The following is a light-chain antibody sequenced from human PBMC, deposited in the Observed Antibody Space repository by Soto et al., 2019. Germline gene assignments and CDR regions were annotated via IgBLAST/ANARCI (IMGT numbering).Light chain of an antibody. CDR1: DSNVGINF. Sequence: QSVLTQPPSASATPGQRVTISCSGSDSNVGINFVYWYQQLPGTAPKLLIYTNDQRPSGVPDRFSGSKSGTSASLAISGLRSEDEADYYCGSFAGPVWVFGGGTKLTVL. J-gene: IGLJ3*02. V-gene: IGLV1-47*02. CDR3: GSFAGPVWV. CDR2: TND.